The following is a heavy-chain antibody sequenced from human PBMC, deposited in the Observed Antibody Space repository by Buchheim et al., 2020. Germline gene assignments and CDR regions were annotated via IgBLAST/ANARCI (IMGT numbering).Heavy chain of an antibody. CDR1: GFTFSTYN. V-gene: IGHV3-48*01. CDR3: ARIHDYYYGMDV. Sequence: EVQLVESGGGLVQPGGSLRLSCAASGFTFSTYNMNWVRRAPGKGLEWVSYITTSSSTIYYADSVKGRFTISRDNAKNSLYLQMNSLRAEDTAVYYCARIHDYYYGMDVWGQGTT. CDR2: ITTSSSTI. J-gene: IGHJ6*02.